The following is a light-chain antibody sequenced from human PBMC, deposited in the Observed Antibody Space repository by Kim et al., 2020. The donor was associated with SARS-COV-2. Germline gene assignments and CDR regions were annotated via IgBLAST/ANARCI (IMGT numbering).Light chain of an antibody. CDR3: SSHTSSSTRV. Sequence: QSALTRPASVSGYPGQSITITCTGTSSDVGGYNYVTWYQQHPGKAPKLMIYDDSNRPSGVYNRFSGSKSGNTGSLTISGIQAEDEADYYCSSHTSSSTRVFWGGTQLTVL. V-gene: IGLV2-14*03. CDR1: SSDVGGYNY. J-gene: IGLJ3*02. CDR2: DDS.